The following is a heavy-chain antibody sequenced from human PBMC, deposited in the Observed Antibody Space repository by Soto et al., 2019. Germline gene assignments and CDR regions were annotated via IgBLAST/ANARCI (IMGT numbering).Heavy chain of an antibody. J-gene: IGHJ6*02. D-gene: IGHD2-2*01. V-gene: IGHV1-69*01. Sequence: QVQLVQSGAEVKKPGSSVKVSCKASGGTFSSYAISWVRQAPGQGLEWMGGIIPISGTANYAQKFQGRVTMTADEDTSTAYMELSSLRSEDTAVDYCARSQGSSTSLEIYYYYYYGMDVWGQGTTVTVSS. CDR3: ARSQGSSTSLEIYYYYYYGMDV. CDR2: IIPISGTA. CDR1: GGTFSSYA.